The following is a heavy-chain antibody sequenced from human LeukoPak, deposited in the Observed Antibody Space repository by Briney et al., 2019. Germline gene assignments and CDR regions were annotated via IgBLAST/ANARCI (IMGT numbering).Heavy chain of an antibody. CDR3: ARGGRSSTWSDY. CDR1: GGSISSSSYY. CDR2: IYYSGST. J-gene: IGHJ4*02. V-gene: IGHV4-39*07. D-gene: IGHD2-15*01. Sequence: SETLSLTCTVSGGSISSSSYYWGWIRQPPGKGLEWIGSIYYSGSTYYNPSLKSRVTISVDTSKNQFSLKLSPVTAADTAVYYCARGGRSSTWSDYWGQGTLVTVSS.